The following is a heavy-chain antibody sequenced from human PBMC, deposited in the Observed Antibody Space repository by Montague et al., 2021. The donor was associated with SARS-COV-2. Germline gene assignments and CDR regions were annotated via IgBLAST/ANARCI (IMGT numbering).Heavy chain of an antibody. CDR1: GFTVSSTY. CDR2: IYRGGST. Sequence: SLRLSCAASGFTVSSTYMNWVRQAPRKGLEWVSVIYRGGSTYYADSVKGRFTISRDNSKNTLYLQMNSLRAEDTAVYYCARDAEGIAARRSDAFDIWGQGTMVTVSS. V-gene: IGHV3-53*01. J-gene: IGHJ3*02. CDR3: ARDAEGIAARRSDAFDI. D-gene: IGHD6-6*01.